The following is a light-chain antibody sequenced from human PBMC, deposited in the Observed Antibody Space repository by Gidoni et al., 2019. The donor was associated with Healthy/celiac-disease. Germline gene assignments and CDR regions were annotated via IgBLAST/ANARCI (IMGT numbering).Light chain of an antibody. CDR3: MQALQTPRFLIHT. Sequence: DIVMTQSPLSLPVTPGEPASISCRSSQSLLHSNGYNYLDWYLQKPGQSPQLLIYLGSNRASGVPDRFSGSGSGTDFTLKISRVEAEDVGVYYCMQALQTPRFLIHTFGQGTRLEIK. CDR2: LGS. J-gene: IGKJ5*01. V-gene: IGKV2-28*01. CDR1: QSLLHSNGYNY.